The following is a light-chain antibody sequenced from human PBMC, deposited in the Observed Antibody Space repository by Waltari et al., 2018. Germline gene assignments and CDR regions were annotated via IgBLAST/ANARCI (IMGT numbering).Light chain of an antibody. Sequence: DIQMTQAPSSLSASVGDRVTITCQASHDISKNLNWFQQKPGRAPKVLIFDASNLRTGVTLRFSGSGSGTHFTFTISSLQPEDVATYYCQQYKNVPLTFGGGTKVEIK. CDR1: HDISKN. J-gene: IGKJ4*01. CDR2: DAS. CDR3: QQYKNVPLT. V-gene: IGKV1-33*01.